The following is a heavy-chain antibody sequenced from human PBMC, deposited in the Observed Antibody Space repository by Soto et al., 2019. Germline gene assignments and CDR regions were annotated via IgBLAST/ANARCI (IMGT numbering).Heavy chain of an antibody. V-gene: IGHV4-34*01. Sequence: SETLSLTCAVYGGSFSGYYWSWIRQPPGKGLEWIGEINHSGSTNYNPSLKSRVTISVDTSKNQFSLKLSSVTAADTAVYYSASKTPRRTQVVPAAIGWFDPWGQGTLVTVSS. CDR2: INHSGST. CDR1: GGSFSGYY. D-gene: IGHD2-2*01. J-gene: IGHJ5*02. CDR3: ASKTPRRTQVVPAAIGWFDP.